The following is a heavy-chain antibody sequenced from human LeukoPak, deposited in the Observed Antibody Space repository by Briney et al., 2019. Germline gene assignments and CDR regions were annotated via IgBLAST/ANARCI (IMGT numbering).Heavy chain of an antibody. D-gene: IGHD3-22*01. CDR2: ISSSSSYI. CDR1: GFTFSSYS. Sequence: GGSLRLSCAASGFTFSSYSMNWVRQAPGKGLEWVSSISSSSSYIYYADSVKGRFTISRDNAKNSLYLQMNSLRAEDTAVYYCATEATYYYDSSGYYGRYYSDYWGQGTLVTVSS. CDR3: ATEATYYYDSSGYYGRYYSDY. J-gene: IGHJ4*02. V-gene: IGHV3-21*01.